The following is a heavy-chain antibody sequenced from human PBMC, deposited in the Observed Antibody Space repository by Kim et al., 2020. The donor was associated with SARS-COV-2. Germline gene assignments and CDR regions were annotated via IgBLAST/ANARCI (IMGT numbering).Heavy chain of an antibody. D-gene: IGHD1-7*01. J-gene: IGHJ4*02. CDR2: ISAYNGNT. V-gene: IGHV1-18*01. Sequence: ASVMVSCKASGYTFTSYGISWVRQAPGQGLEWMGWISAYNGNTNYAQKLQGRVTMTTDTSTSTAYMELRSLRSDDTAVYYCARSVGITGTTYSDYWGQGTLVTVSS. CDR3: ARSVGITGTTYSDY. CDR1: GYTFTSYG.